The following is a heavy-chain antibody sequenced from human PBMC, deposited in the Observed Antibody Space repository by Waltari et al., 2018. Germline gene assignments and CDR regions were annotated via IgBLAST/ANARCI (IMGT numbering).Heavy chain of an antibody. D-gene: IGHD4-4*01. V-gene: IGHV1-2*02. Sequence: LVQSGAEVKKPGASVRVSCKTSGYIFRAYYIPWVRQAPVQGLAWMGWINLRNGETKYTQTFHVRVTLTRDTSINTAYMELSSLIFDDTAVYYCAREGSHLTTVNDFWGQGTLVIVSS. CDR1: GYIFRAYY. CDR2: INLRNGET. J-gene: IGHJ4*02. CDR3: AREGSHLTTVNDF.